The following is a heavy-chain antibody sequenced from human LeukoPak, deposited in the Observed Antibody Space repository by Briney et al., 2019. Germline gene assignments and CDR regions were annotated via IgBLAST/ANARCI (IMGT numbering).Heavy chain of an antibody. J-gene: IGHJ3*02. Sequence: GGSLRLSCAVSGFTFSGFWMSWSRQAPGKGLVWVSRINSDGSSTSYADSVKGRFTISRDNAKNTLYLQMNSLRAEDTAVYYCASWVRRELAFDIWGQGTMVTVSS. CDR2: INSDGSST. V-gene: IGHV3-74*01. D-gene: IGHD3-10*01. CDR3: ASWVRRELAFDI. CDR1: GFTFSGFW.